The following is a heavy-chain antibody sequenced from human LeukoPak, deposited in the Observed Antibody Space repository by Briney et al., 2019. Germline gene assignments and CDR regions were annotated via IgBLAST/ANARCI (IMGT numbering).Heavy chain of an antibody. J-gene: IGHJ4*02. V-gene: IGHV3-23*01. D-gene: IGHD3-22*01. CDR3: AIVHGYYDGSGYWVQ. CDR1: GFTFSSYA. Sequence: GGSLRLSCAASGFTFSSYAMCWVRQAPGKGLEWVSFITTSGGSTSYADSVKGRFTIPRDNPRNTLYMQMNSLRDEDTAVYYCAIVHGYYDGSGYWVQWGQGTLVTVSS. CDR2: ITTSGGST.